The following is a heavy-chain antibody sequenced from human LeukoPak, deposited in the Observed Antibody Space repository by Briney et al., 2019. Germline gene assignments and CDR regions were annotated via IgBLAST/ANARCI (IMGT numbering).Heavy chain of an antibody. J-gene: IGHJ6*02. CDR1: GGSISSYY. CDR3: ARVYPSTYYDFWSGYPPYYYGMDV. D-gene: IGHD3-3*01. V-gene: IGHV4-59*01. Sequence: PSQTLSLTCTVSGGSISSYYWSWIRQPPGKGLEWIGYIYYSGSTNYNPSLKSRVTISVDTSKNQFSLKLSSVTAADTAVYYCARVYPSTYYDFWSGYPPYYYGMDVWGQGTTVTVSS. CDR2: IYYSGST.